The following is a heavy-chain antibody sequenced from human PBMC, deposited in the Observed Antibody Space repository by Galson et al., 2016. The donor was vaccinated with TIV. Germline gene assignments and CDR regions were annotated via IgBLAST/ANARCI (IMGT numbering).Heavy chain of an antibody. CDR2: ISDGGNT. CDR1: GLSVSINY. D-gene: IGHD1-26*01. J-gene: IGHJ6*02. V-gene: IGHV3-66*02. CDR3: ARDRIVDATYYYYYYGMDV. Sequence: SLRLSCAASGLSVSINYMTWVRQAPGKGLEWVSLISDGGNTYYPDSVKGRFSISRDKSKNTLYLQMNSLRVEDTAVYYCARDRIVDATYYYYYYGMDVWGQVTAVTVSS.